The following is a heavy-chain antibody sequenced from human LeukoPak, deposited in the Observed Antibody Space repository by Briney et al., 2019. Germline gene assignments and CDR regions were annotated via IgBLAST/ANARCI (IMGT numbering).Heavy chain of an antibody. CDR3: ARDTSSGWYKGDY. CDR1: GYTFTNYG. D-gene: IGHD6-19*01. J-gene: IGHJ4*02. CDR2: TSAYNGNT. V-gene: IGHV1-18*01. Sequence: ASVKVSCKASGYTFTNYGISWVRQAPGQGLEWMGWTSAYNGNTNYAQKVQGRVTMTTDTSTSTAYMELRSLRSDDTAVYYCARDTSSGWYKGDYWGQGTLVTVSS.